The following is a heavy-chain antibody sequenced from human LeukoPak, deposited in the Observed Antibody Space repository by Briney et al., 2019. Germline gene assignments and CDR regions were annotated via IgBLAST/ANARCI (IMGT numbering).Heavy chain of an antibody. Sequence: ASVKVSCKASGYTFTSYDINWVRQATGQGLEWMGWMNPNSGNTGYAQKFQGRVTITRNTSISTAYMELSSLRSEDMAVYYCARGTYTIFGVVIKTSDAFGIWGQGTMVTVSS. J-gene: IGHJ3*02. CDR3: ARGTYTIFGVVIKTSDAFGI. V-gene: IGHV1-8*03. D-gene: IGHD3-3*01. CDR2: MNPNSGNT. CDR1: GYTFTSYD.